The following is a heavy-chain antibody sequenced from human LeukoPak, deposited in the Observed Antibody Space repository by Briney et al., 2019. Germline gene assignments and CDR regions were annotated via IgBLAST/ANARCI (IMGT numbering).Heavy chain of an antibody. CDR1: GFTFCGYG. Sequence: PGGSLRLSCAGSGFTFCGYGMHWFRQTPGTGLEWVAVIAYDGSRAFYADSVKGRFTISRDNSKNTMSVQMDDLRAEDTAVYYCTRYNNDHFDYWGQGTLVTVSS. J-gene: IGHJ4*02. CDR3: TRYNNDHFDY. CDR2: IAYDGSRA. V-gene: IGHV3-33*01. D-gene: IGHD1-14*01.